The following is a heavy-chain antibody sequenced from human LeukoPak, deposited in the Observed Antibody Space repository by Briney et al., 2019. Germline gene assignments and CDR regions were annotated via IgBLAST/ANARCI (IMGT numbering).Heavy chain of an antibody. Sequence: KPSETLSLTCTVSGGSISSYYWNWIRQPAGKGLEWIGRIYTSGSTNYNPSLKSRVTISVDTSKNQFSLKLSSVTAADTAVYYCAATGYCSSTSCYSAYYYYMDVWGKGTTVTVSS. V-gene: IGHV4-4*07. CDR2: IYTSGST. CDR3: AATGYCSSTSCYSAYYYYMDV. D-gene: IGHD2-2*02. J-gene: IGHJ6*03. CDR1: GGSISSYY.